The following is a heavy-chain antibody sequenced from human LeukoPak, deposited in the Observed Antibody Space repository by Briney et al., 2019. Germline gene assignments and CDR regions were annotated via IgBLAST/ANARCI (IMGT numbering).Heavy chain of an antibody. V-gene: IGHV1-69*06. Sequence: SVKVSCKASGGTFISYAISWVRQAPGQGLEGMGGIIPIFGTANYAQKFQGRVTITADKSTSTAYMELSSLRSEDTAVYYCARDRGWVVRGSLTLPGWGAFDIWGQGTMVTVSS. D-gene: IGHD3-10*01. J-gene: IGHJ3*02. CDR1: GGTFISYA. CDR2: IIPIFGTA. CDR3: ARDRGWVVRGSLTLPGWGAFDI.